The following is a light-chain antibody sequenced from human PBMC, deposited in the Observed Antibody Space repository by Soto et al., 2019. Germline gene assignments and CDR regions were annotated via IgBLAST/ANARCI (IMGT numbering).Light chain of an antibody. Sequence: QSVLTQPASVSGSPGQSITVSCTGSSSDVGTYNLVSWYQQHPGRAPKLMIYDVSNRPSGISNRFSGSKSGNTASLTISGLQAEDEADYYCSSYTSTSTRVVFGGGTQLTVL. CDR1: SSDVGTYNL. CDR2: DVS. J-gene: IGLJ2*01. CDR3: SSYTSTSTRVV. V-gene: IGLV2-14*02.